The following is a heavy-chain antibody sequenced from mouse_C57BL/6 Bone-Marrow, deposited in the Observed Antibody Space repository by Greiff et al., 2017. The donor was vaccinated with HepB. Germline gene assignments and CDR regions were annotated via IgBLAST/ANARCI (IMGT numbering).Heavy chain of an antibody. J-gene: IGHJ4*01. Sequence: QVQLQQSGAELVRPGPSVKMSCKASGYTFTNYWIGWAKQRPGHGLEWIGDIYPGGGYTNYNEKFKGKATLTADKSSSTAYMQFSSLTSEDSAIYYCARVRLLRRYYAMDYWGQGTSVTVSS. CDR3: ARVRLLRRYYAMDY. CDR2: IYPGGGYT. CDR1: GYTFTNYW. V-gene: IGHV1-63*01. D-gene: IGHD2-3*01.